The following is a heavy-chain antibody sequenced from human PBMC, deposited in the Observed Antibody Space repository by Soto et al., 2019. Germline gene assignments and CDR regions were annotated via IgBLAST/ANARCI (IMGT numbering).Heavy chain of an antibody. CDR3: ARTTVKIDYGMDV. J-gene: IGHJ6*02. Sequence: GASVKVSCKASGGTFSSYAISWVRQAPGQGLEWMGGIIPIFGTANYAQKFQGRVTITADESTSTAYMELSSLRSEDTAVYYCARTTVKIDYGMDVWGQGITVTVSS. CDR1: GGTFSSYA. CDR2: IIPIFGTA. D-gene: IGHD4-4*01. V-gene: IGHV1-69*13.